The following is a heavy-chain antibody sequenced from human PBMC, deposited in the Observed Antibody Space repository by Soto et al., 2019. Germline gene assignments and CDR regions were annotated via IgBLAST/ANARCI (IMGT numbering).Heavy chain of an antibody. V-gene: IGHV4-59*08. CDR2: IYYSGST. D-gene: IGHD1-26*01. J-gene: IGHJ6*02. Sequence: QVQLQESGPGLVKPSETLSLTCTVSGGSIKTFSWSWFRQPPGKGLERIGYIYYSGSTNYHPSLKCRVSISVDTSNNIFSLKLSSVTAADTAVYYCARHPVGVGGLDVWGQGTSVTVAS. CDR1: GGSIKTFS. CDR3: ARHPVGVGGLDV.